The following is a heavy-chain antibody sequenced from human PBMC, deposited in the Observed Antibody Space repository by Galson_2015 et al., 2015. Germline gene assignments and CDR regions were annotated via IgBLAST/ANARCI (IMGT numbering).Heavy chain of an antibody. CDR2: IYWDDDK. Sequence: PALVKPTQTLTLTCTFSGFSLSTSGVGVGWIRQPPGKALEWLALIYWDDDKRYSPSLKSRLTITKDTSKNQVVLTMTNMDPVDTATYYCAHRGLGISYGGQFDYWGQGTLVTVSS. V-gene: IGHV2-5*02. J-gene: IGHJ4*02. D-gene: IGHD4-23*01. CDR1: GFSLSTSGVG. CDR3: AHRGLGISYGGQFDY.